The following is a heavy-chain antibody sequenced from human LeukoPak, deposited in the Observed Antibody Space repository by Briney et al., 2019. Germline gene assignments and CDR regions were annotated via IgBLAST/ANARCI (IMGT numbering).Heavy chain of an antibody. CDR1: GFTFDDHG. D-gene: IGHD3-3*01. V-gene: IGHV3-9*01. J-gene: IGHJ3*02. CDR2: ISWSSGII. CDR3: AKDTGRPTDAITMEDNAFDI. Sequence: GGSLRLSCAASGFTFDDHGMHRVRQAPGKGLEWVSGISWSSGIIGYVDSVKGRFTISRDNAKNSLYLQMDSLRAEDTALYYCAKDTGRPTDAITMEDNAFDIWGQGTMVTVSS.